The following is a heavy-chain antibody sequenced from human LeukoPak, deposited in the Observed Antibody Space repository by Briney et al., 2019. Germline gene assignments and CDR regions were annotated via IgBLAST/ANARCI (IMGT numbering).Heavy chain of an antibody. CDR3: FTFDTDAFDI. Sequence: PGGSLRLSCAASGLTFRNYVMHWVRQAPGKGLEWVAVISYDESNKYYADSVKGRFSISRDNSKNTPFLQMNSVRAEDTAVYYCFTFDTDAFDIWGQGTMVSVSS. J-gene: IGHJ3*02. V-gene: IGHV3-30*04. CDR1: GLTFRNYV. D-gene: IGHD3-9*01. CDR2: ISYDESNK.